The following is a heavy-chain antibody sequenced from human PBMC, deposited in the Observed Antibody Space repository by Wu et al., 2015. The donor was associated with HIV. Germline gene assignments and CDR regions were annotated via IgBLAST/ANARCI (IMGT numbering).Heavy chain of an antibody. CDR2: IIPIFGTA. CDR3: ARGPGGCITIFGVVTPICYMDV. D-gene: IGHD3-3*01. CDR1: GGTFSSYA. Sequence: QVQLVQSGAEVKKPGSSVKVSCKASGGTFSSYAISWVRQAPGQGLEWMGGIIPIFGTANYAQKFQGRVTITADESTSTAYMELSSLRSEDTAVYYCARGPGGCITIFGVVTPICYMDVWGKGTTVTVSS. J-gene: IGHJ6*03. V-gene: IGHV1-69*12.